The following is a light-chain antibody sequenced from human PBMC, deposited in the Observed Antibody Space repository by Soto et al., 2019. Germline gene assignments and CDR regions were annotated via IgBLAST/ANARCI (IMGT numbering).Light chain of an antibody. Sequence: ETVMTQSPLSLPVTPGEPASISCRSSQSLLHSNGYNYLDWYLQKPGQSPQLLIYLGSNRAAGVPDRFSGSGSGTDFTLKISRVESKDVGVYYFMQALQTPFAFVPGTKVDSK. CDR1: QSLLHSNGYNY. J-gene: IGKJ3*01. CDR2: LGS. CDR3: MQALQTPFA. V-gene: IGKV2-28*01.